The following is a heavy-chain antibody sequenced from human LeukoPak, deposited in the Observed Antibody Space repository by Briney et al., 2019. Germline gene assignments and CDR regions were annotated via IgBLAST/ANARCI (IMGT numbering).Heavy chain of an antibody. CDR1: GFTFSGSA. CDR2: IRSKANSYAT. J-gene: IGHJ3*02. V-gene: IGHV3-73*01. CDR3: TSRPWGYDYVWGSYRTDAFDI. D-gene: IGHD3-16*02. Sequence: GGSLRLSCAASGFTFSGSAMHWVRQASGKGLEWVGRIRSKANSYATAYAASVKGRFTISRDDSKNTAYLQMNSLKTEDTAVYYCTSRPWGYDYVWGSYRTDAFDIWGQGTMVTVSS.